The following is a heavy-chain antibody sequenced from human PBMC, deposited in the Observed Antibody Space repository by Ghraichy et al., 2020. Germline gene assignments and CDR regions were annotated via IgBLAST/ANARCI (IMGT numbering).Heavy chain of an antibody. J-gene: IGHJ4*02. CDR3: ATQRAGVVY. CDR2: IFYSGGT. V-gene: IGHV4-59*02. CDR1: GGSVSGYQ. Sequence: LSCAVSGGSVSGYQWNWIRQPPGKGLEWIGYIFYSGGTNYNPSLKSRVTMSVDTSKNQFSLKLSSVTAADTAIYYCATQRAGVVYWGQGTLVTVSS. D-gene: IGHD6-25*01.